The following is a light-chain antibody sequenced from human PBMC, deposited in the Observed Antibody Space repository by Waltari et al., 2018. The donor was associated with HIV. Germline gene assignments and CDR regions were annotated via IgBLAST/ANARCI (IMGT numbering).Light chain of an antibody. Sequence: SYVLTQPPSVSVAPGQTARITCGGDNIGSESVHWYQQKPGQAPLLLVYDDSDRPSGIPERFAGSNSGNTATLTSRRVEAGDEADYYCQVWESSTDHWVFGGGTKLTV. CDR2: DDS. CDR3: QVWESSTDHWV. J-gene: IGLJ3*02. V-gene: IGLV3-21*02. CDR1: NIGSES.